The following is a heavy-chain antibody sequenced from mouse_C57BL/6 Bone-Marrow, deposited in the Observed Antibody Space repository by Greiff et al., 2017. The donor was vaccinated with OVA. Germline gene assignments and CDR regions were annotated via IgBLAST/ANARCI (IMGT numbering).Heavy chain of an antibody. CDR2: IHPNSGST. V-gene: IGHV1-64*01. J-gene: IGHJ2*01. CDR3: ARRATGTKYFDY. D-gene: IGHD4-1*02. CDR1: GYTFTSYW. Sequence: VQLQQPGAELVKPGASVKLSCTASGYTFTSYWMHWVKQRPGQGLEWIGMIHPNSGSTNYNAKFKSKATLTVDKSSSTAYMQLSSLTSEDSAVYDGARRATGTKYFDYWGQGTTLTVSS.